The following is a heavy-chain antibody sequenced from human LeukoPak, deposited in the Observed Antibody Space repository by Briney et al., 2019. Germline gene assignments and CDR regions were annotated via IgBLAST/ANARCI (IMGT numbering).Heavy chain of an antibody. CDR2: MNPNSGNT. D-gene: IGHD6-6*01. V-gene: IGHV1-8*01. J-gene: IGHJ4*02. CDR1: GYTFTSYD. CDR3: ARSPSSTAARRVMRGYFDY. Sequence: ASVKVSCKASGYTFTSYDINWVRQATGQGLEWMGWMNPNSGNTGYAQKFQGRVTMTRNTSISTAYMELSSLRSEDTAVYYCARSPSSTAARRVMRGYFDYWGQGTLVTVSS.